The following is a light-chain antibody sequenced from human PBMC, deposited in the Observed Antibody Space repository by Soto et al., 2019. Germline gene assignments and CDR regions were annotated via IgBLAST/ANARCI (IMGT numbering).Light chain of an antibody. Sequence: EIVLTQSPATLSLSPGERATHSCRASPSVTNYLAWYQQKPGQAPRLVIYGAFNRATGIPARFSGSGSGTDFTLTISSLEPEDFAVYYCQQRNIWPPVTFGQGTRLEIK. CDR3: QQRNIWPPVT. J-gene: IGKJ5*01. V-gene: IGKV3-11*01. CDR1: PSVTNY. CDR2: GAF.